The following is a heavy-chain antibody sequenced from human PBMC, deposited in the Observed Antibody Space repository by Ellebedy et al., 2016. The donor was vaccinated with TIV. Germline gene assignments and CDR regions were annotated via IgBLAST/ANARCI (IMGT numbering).Heavy chain of an antibody. V-gene: IGHV3-48*02. Sequence: GESLKISCAASGFTFDMYSMNWVRQAAGKGLEWISFIIGTGSTTYYADSVRGRFTVSRDNAKSSLYLQMNSLRDEDTALYYCARRGNYLGDAFDMWGHGAVVIVSS. D-gene: IGHD1-26*01. J-gene: IGHJ3*02. CDR3: ARRGNYLGDAFDM. CDR1: GFTFDMYS. CDR2: IIGTGSTT.